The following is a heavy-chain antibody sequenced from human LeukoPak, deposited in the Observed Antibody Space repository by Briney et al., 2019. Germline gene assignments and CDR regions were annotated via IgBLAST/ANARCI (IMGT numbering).Heavy chain of an antibody. CDR1: GFTFSSYG. Sequence: GGSLRLSCAASGFTFSSYGMHWVRQAPGKGLEWVAVIWYDGSNKYYADSVKGRFTISRDNPKNTLHLQMNSLRAEDTAVYYCAKGGDDGYNDYWGQGTLVTVSS. CDR3: AKGGDDGYNDY. CDR2: IWYDGSNK. V-gene: IGHV3-33*06. J-gene: IGHJ4*02. D-gene: IGHD5-24*01.